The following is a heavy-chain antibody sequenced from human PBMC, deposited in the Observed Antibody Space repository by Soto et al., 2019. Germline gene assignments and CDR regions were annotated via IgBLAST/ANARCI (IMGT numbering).Heavy chain of an antibody. Sequence: PSETLSITCTVSGDSITSDKYYWTWIRQHPGKGLEWIGYNYYSGITYYNPSLKSRVTISLDTSKNQFSLKLSSVTAADTAVYYCARGSSIAGLYYGMDVWGQGTTVTVSS. J-gene: IGHJ6*02. D-gene: IGHD6-6*01. CDR1: GDSITSDKYY. V-gene: IGHV4-31*03. CDR3: ARGSSIAGLYYGMDV. CDR2: NYYSGIT.